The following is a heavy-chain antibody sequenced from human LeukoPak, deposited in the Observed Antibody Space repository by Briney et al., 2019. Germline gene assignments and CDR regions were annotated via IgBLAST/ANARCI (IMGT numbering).Heavy chain of an antibody. Sequence: SETLSLTCAVYGGSFSGYYWSWIRQPPGKGLEWIGEINHSGSTNYNPFLKSRVTISVDTSKNQFSLKLSSVTAADTAVYYCARAPVAATLNWFDPWGQGTLVTVSS. CDR2: INHSGST. CDR1: GGSFSGYY. CDR3: ARAPVAATLNWFDP. V-gene: IGHV4-34*01. J-gene: IGHJ5*02. D-gene: IGHD2-15*01.